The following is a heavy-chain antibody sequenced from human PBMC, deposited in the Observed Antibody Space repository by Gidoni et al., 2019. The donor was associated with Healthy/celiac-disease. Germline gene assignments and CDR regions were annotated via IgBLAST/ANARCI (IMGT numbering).Heavy chain of an antibody. Sequence: EVQLVESGGGLVQPGGSLRLSCAASGFSFSSYAMHWVRQAPGKGLEYVSAISSNGGSTYYANSVKGRFTISRDNSKNTLYLQMGSLRAEDMAVYYCARDVGATTLWFDPWGQGTLVTVSS. V-gene: IGHV3-64*01. CDR1: GFSFSSYA. J-gene: IGHJ5*02. CDR3: ARDVGATTLWFDP. D-gene: IGHD1-26*01. CDR2: ISSNGGST.